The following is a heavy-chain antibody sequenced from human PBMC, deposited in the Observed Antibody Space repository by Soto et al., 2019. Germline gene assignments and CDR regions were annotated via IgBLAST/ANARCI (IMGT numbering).Heavy chain of an antibody. CDR3: ARRHSTDCSNGVCSFFYNHEMDV. V-gene: IGHV1-2*04. CDR1: GYSFTDYH. J-gene: IGHJ6*02. Sequence: ASVEVSCRASGYSFTDYHIHWVRQAPGQGLEWLGRINPKSGGTSTAQKFQGWVTMTRDRSISTVYMELTRLRSDDTAVYFCARRHSTDCSNGVCSFFYNHEMDVWGQGTTVTV. D-gene: IGHD2-8*01. CDR2: INPKSGGT.